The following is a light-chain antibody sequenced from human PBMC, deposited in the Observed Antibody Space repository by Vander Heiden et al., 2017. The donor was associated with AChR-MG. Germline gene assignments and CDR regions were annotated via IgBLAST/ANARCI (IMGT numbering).Light chain of an antibody. CDR2: AAS. J-gene: IGKJ5*01. CDR1: QSISSY. V-gene: IGKV1-39*01. CDR3: QQSYSTPPIT. Sequence: IQFNQSPSSLSASVGDRVTITCRARQSISSYLNWYQQKPGKAPKLLIYAASSLQSGVPSRFSGSGSGTDFTLTISSLQPEDFATYYCQQSYSTPPITFGQGTRLEIK.